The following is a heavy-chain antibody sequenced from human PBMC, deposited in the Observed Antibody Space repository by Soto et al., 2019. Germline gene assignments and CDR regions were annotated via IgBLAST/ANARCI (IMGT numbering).Heavy chain of an antibody. CDR3: ARGDGFGDTFDH. CDR1: GYAFTSYS. Sequence: QVQLVQSGAEVKEPGASVKVSCKTSGYAFTSYSITWVRQAPGQGLTLLGWITTPNGRPNYVEGLQKRLTMTIDTSATTAYLELRSLRSDDTAIYFCARGDGFGDTFDHWGQGSLVTVAS. CDR2: ITTPNGRP. J-gene: IGHJ4*02. V-gene: IGHV1-18*01. D-gene: IGHD4-17*01.